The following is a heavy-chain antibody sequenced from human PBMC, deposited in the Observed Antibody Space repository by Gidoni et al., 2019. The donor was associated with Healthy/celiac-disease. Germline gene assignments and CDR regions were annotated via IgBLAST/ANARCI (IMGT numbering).Heavy chain of an antibody. CDR3: ARLVRRLRGGWFDP. CDR2: IYYSGST. D-gene: IGHD4-17*01. V-gene: IGHV4-39*01. CDR1: GGSISSSSYY. J-gene: IGHJ5*02. Sequence: QLQLQESGPGLVKPSETLSLTCTVSGGSISSSSYYWGWIRQPPGKGLEWIGSIYYSGSTYYNPSLKSRVTISVDTSKNQFSLKLSSVTAADTAVYYCARLVRRLRGGWFDPWGQGTLVTVSS.